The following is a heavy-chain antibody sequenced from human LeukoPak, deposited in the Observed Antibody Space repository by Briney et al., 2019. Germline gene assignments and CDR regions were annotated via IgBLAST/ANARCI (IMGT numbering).Heavy chain of an antibody. Sequence: GGSLRLSCAASGFTVSSNYMSWVRQAPGKGLEWVSVIYSGGSTYYADSVKGRFTISRDNSKNTLYLQMNSLRAEDTAVYYCAREYSGYDGRLNYFDYRGQGTLVTVSS. CDR1: GFTVSSNY. V-gene: IGHV3-66*01. CDR2: IYSGGST. D-gene: IGHD5-12*01. CDR3: AREYSGYDGRLNYFDY. J-gene: IGHJ4*02.